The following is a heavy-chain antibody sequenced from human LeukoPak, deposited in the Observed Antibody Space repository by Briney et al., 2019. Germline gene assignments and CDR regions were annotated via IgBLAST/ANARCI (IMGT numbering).Heavy chain of an antibody. CDR3: AGVFSGRRPFEL. J-gene: IGHJ4*02. CDR2: VYYRGAT. D-gene: IGHD3-10*01. V-gene: IGHV4-59*01. CDR1: GDSITSYY. Sequence: PSETLSLTCTVSGDSITSYYWNWIRHPPRKGLEWIGYVYYRGATNYNPSLKTRVTTSIDTSKKQFSLKLSSVTAADTAVYFCAGVFSGRRPFELWGKGTLVTVSS.